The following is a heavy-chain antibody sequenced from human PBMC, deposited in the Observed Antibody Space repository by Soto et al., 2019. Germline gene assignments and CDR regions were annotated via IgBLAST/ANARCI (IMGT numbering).Heavy chain of an antibody. Sequence: SETLSLTCTVSGGSISSYYWSWIRQPPWKGLEWIGYIYYSGSTNYNPSLKSRVTISVDTSKNQFSLKLSSVTAADTAVYYCARAGETVAGHFYFDYWGQGTLVTVSS. V-gene: IGHV4-59*01. J-gene: IGHJ4*02. CDR1: GGSISSYY. CDR2: IYYSGST. CDR3: ARAGETVAGHFYFDY. D-gene: IGHD6-19*01.